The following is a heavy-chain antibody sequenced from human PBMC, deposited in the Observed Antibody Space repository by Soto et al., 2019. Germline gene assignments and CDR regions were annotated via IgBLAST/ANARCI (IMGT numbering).Heavy chain of an antibody. V-gene: IGHV4-39*01. Sequence: SETLSLTCTVSGGSISSSSYYWGWIRQPPGKGLEWIGSIYYSGSTYYNPSLKSRVTISVDTSKNQFSLKLSSVTAADTAVYYCARRGQLELTHYYGMDVWGQGTTVTVSS. CDR3: ARRGQLELTHYYGMDV. J-gene: IGHJ6*02. CDR1: GGSISSSSYY. D-gene: IGHD1-1*01. CDR2: IYYSGST.